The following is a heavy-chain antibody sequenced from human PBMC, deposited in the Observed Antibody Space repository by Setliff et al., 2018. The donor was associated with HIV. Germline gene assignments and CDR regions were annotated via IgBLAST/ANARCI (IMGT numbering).Heavy chain of an antibody. J-gene: IGHJ6*02. CDR1: GYTFTGYY. D-gene: IGHD6-13*01. CDR3: ARSGYSSSWYLDYYYYYGMDV. Sequence: ASVKVSCKASGYTFTGYYMHWVRQAPGQGLEWMGWINPNSGGTNYAQKFQGRVTMTRDTPISTAYMEPSRLRSDDTAVYYCARSGYSSSWYLDYYYYYGMDVWGQGTTVTVSS. CDR2: INPNSGGT. V-gene: IGHV1-2*02.